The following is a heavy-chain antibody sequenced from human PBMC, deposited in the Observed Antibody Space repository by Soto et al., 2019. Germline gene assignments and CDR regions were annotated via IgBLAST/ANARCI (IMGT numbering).Heavy chain of an antibody. J-gene: IGHJ4*02. CDR3: AGTNYYGSGSYSRFDY. CDR1: GGSISSSNW. V-gene: IGHV4-4*02. D-gene: IGHD3-10*01. Sequence: QVQLQESGPGLVKPSGTLSLTCAVSGGSISSSNWWSWVRQPPGKGLEWIGEIYHSGSTNYNPSLKSRVTIPVDKSKTQFSLKLSSVTAADTAVYYCAGTNYYGSGSYSRFDYWGQGTLVTVSS. CDR2: IYHSGST.